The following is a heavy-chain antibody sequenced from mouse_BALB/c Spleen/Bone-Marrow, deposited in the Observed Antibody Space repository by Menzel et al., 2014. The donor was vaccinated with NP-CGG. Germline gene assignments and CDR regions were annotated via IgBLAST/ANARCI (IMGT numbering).Heavy chain of an antibody. CDR3: ARYDGYYDL. CDR2: IDPYDSET. CDR1: GYTFTSYW. V-gene: IGHV1-52*01. Sequence: VKLMESGAELVRPGASVKLSCKASGYTFTSYWMNWVKQRPEQGLEWIGRIDPYDSETHYNQKFKDKPILTVDKSSSKAYMRLSSLTSEDSAGYYWARYDGYYDLWGQGTPGTVSS. D-gene: IGHD2-3*01. J-gene: IGHJ2*01.